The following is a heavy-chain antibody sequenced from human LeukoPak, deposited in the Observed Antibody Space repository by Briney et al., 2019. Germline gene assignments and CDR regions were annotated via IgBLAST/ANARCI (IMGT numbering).Heavy chain of an antibody. Sequence: SETLSLTCTVSGGSIGSCYWSWIRQPPGKGLEWIGYIYYSGTTDYNPSLKSRVTISVDTSKNQFSLKLSSVTAADTAVYYCARRVSGSLYYFDYWGQGTLVTVSS. J-gene: IGHJ4*02. D-gene: IGHD3-10*01. V-gene: IGHV4-59*08. CDR3: ARRVSGSLYYFDY. CDR2: IYYSGTT. CDR1: GGSIGSCY.